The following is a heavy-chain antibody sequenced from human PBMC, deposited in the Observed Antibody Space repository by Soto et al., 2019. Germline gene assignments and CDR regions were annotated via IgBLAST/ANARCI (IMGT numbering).Heavy chain of an antibody. CDR2: ISGSGGST. D-gene: IGHD1-26*01. CDR1: GFTFSSYA. Sequence: EVQLLESGGGLVQPGGSLRLSCAASGFTFSSYAMSWVRQAPGKGLEWVSAISGSGGSTYYADSVKGRFTISRDNSKNTLYLQMNSLRAEDTAVYYCAKDQGGSYPPTQNWYFDLWGRGTLVTVSS. J-gene: IGHJ2*01. V-gene: IGHV3-23*01. CDR3: AKDQGGSYPPTQNWYFDL.